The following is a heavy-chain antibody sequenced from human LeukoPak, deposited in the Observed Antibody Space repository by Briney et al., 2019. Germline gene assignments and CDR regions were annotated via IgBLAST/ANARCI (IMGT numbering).Heavy chain of an antibody. CDR3: ARSLRRYFDWLLKRHYYYYG. Sequence: ASVKVSCKASGYTFTSYGISWVRRAPGQGLEWMGWISAYNGNTNYAQKLQGRVTMTTDTSTSTAYMELSSLRSEDAAVYYCARSLRRYFDWLLKRHYYYYG. J-gene: IGHJ6*01. CDR1: GYTFTSYG. V-gene: IGHV1-18*01. CDR2: ISAYNGNT. D-gene: IGHD3-9*01.